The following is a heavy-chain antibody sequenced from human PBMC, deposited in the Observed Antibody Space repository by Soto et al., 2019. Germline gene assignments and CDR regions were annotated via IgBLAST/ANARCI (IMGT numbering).Heavy chain of an antibody. CDR1: GFTFSSYA. CDR3: AKDITIFGVVIPSYGMDV. V-gene: IGHV3-23*01. D-gene: IGHD3-3*01. J-gene: IGHJ6*02. CDR2: ISGSGGST. Sequence: PGGSLRLSCAASGFTFSSYAMSWVRQAPGKGLEWVSAISGSGGSTYYADSVKGRFTISRDNSKNTLYLQMNSPRAEDTAVYYCAKDITIFGVVIPSYGMDVWGQGTTVTVSS.